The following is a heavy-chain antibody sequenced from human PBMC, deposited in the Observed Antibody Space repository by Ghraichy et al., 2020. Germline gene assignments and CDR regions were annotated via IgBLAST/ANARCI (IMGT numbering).Heavy chain of an antibody. V-gene: IGHV4-4*09. CDR3: ARHEYGSGAGAFDI. D-gene: IGHD3-10*01. J-gene: IGHJ3*02. CDR1: GGSISSYY. Sequence: SETLSLTCTVSGGSISSYYWSWIRQPPGKGLEWIGYIYTSGSTNYNPSLKSRVTISVDTSKNQFSLKLSSVTAADTAVYYCARHEYGSGAGAFDIWGQGTMVTVSS. CDR2: IYTSGST.